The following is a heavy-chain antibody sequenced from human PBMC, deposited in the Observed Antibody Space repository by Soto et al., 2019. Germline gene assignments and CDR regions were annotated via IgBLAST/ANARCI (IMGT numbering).Heavy chain of an antibody. J-gene: IGHJ6*02. V-gene: IGHV1-46*01. D-gene: IGHD3-9*01. CDR1: GYTFTNYY. CDR2: INPVGGTT. CDR3: ARGVNYDVLTGPKDYGMDV. Sequence: ASVKVSCKSSGYTFTNYYMHWVRQAPGQGLEWLGIINPVGGTTSYAQKFQGRVTLTRDTSTSTVYLEMSSLTSEDTAVYFCARGVNYDVLTGPKDYGMDVWGQGTPVTVSS.